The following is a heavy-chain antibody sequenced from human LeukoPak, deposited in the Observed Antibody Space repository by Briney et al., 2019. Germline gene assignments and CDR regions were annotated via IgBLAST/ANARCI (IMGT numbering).Heavy chain of an antibody. CDR3: ARDERLLSFLK. V-gene: IGHV3-23*01. D-gene: IGHD3-3*01. CDR1: GFIFSNYA. Sequence: PGGSLRLSCAASGFIFSNYAMHWVRQAPGKGLEWVSGITGSGGSTYYADSVKGRFTISRDNSKNTLYLQMNSLRAEDTAIYYCARDERLLSFLKWGQGTLVTVSS. CDR2: ITGSGGST. J-gene: IGHJ4*02.